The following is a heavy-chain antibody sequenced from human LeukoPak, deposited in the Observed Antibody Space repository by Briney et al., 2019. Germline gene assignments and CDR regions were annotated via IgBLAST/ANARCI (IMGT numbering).Heavy chain of an antibody. CDR1: GFTFDDYA. V-gene: IGHV3-9*01. CDR3: AKGFVDIVANNWFDP. J-gene: IGHJ5*02. D-gene: IGHD5-12*01. CDR2: ISWNSGSI. Sequence: GGSLRLSCAASGFTFDDYAMHWVRQAPGKGLEWVSGISWNSGSIGYADSAKGRFTISRDNAKNSLYLQMNSLRAEDTALYYCAKGFVDIVANNWFDPWGQGTLVTVSS.